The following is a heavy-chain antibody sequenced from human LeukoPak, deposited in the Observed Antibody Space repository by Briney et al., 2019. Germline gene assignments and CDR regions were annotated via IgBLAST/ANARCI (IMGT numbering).Heavy chain of an antibody. V-gene: IGHV3-7*01. CDR1: GFTFSSYW. Sequence: GGSLRLSCAASGFTFSSYWMSWVRQAPGKGLEWVANIKQDGSEKYYVDSVKGRFTISRDNAMNSLYLQMNSLRAEDTAVYYCARDRAVAAAGTGLLGYWGQGTLVTVSS. J-gene: IGHJ4*02. CDR2: IKQDGSEK. CDR3: ARDRAVAAAGTGLLGY. D-gene: IGHD6-13*01.